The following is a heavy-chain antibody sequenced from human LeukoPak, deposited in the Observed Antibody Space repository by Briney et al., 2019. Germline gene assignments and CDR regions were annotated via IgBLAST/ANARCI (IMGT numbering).Heavy chain of an antibody. CDR3: ARSGTTGTYNWFDP. J-gene: IGHJ5*02. CDR1: GYSISTGYY. Sequence: PSETLSLTCAVSGYSISTGYYWGWIRQPPGKGLEWIGSIYHSGRTYYNPSLKSRVTISVDTSEDQFSLKLNSVAAADTAMHYCARSGTTGTYNWFDPWGQGTLVSVSS. V-gene: IGHV4-38-2*01. D-gene: IGHD1-1*01. CDR2: IYHSGRT.